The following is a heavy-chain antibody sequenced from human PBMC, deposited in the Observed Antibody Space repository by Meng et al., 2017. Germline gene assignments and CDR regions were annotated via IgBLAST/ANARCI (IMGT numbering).Heavy chain of an antibody. CDR1: GFTFSNAW. V-gene: IGHV3-15*01. CDR3: SGHVDY. CDR2: MKSNVDGGTV. J-gene: IGHJ4*01. Sequence: LESGAGLLKPGGSLNLCFSAFGFTFSNAWMTWVRQAPGKGLEWIGRMKSNVDGGTVDYAAAVKGRFFISRDDSENTFYLQMNSLKTEDTAVYYCSGHVDYWGHGTLVTVSS.